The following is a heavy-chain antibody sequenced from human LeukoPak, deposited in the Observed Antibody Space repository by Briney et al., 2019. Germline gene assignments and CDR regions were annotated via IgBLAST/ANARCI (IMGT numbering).Heavy chain of an antibody. V-gene: IGHV3-48*03. CDR2: ISSSGSTI. Sequence: GRSLRLSCAASGFTFSSYEMNWVRQAPGKGLEWVSYISSSGSTIYYADSVKGRFTISRDNAKNSLYLQMNSLRAEDTAVYYCARMGYSSGWRLGDAFDIWGQGTMVTVSS. CDR3: ARMGYSSGWRLGDAFDI. D-gene: IGHD6-19*01. J-gene: IGHJ3*02. CDR1: GFTFSSYE.